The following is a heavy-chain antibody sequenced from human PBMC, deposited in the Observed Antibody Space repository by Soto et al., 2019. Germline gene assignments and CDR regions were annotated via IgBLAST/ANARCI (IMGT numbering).Heavy chain of an antibody. CDR3: ARDAPEFDWLYNAFDI. D-gene: IGHD3-9*01. CDR1: GFTFSSYG. V-gene: IGHV3-33*01. J-gene: IGHJ3*02. Sequence: QVQLVESGGGVVQPGRSLRLSCAASGFTFSSYGMHWVRQAPGTGLEWVAVIWYDGSNKYYADSVKGRFTISRDNSKNKLYLQRNSLRAEDTAVYYCARDAPEFDWLYNAFDIWGQGTMVTVSS. CDR2: IWYDGSNK.